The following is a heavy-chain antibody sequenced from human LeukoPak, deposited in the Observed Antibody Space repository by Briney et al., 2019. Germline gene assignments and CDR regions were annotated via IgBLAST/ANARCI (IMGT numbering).Heavy chain of an antibody. CDR2: ILGSGGST. V-gene: IGHV3-23*01. CDR3: AKWGDYDALTGYYVPDY. Sequence: ASLRLSCAASGFTFSNYAMSWVRQAPGKGLEWVSAILGSGGSTYYADSVKGRFTVSRDNSKSTLYLQMNSLRAEDTALYYCAKWGDYDALTGYYVPDYWGQGTLVTVSS. J-gene: IGHJ4*02. CDR1: GFTFSNYA. D-gene: IGHD3-9*01.